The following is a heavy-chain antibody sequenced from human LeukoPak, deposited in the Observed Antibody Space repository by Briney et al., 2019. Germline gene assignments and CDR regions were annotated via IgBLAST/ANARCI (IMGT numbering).Heavy chain of an antibody. Sequence: GESLKISCKVSGYSFPSYWITWVRQVPGKGLEWMGRIAPSDSYTNYNPSFEGHVTMSVEKSITTVYLQWSSLKASDTAMYYCARHPGAGSYGYYYGMDVWGQGTTVTVSS. CDR1: GYSFPSYW. V-gene: IGHV5-10-1*01. CDR2: IAPSDSYT. J-gene: IGHJ6*02. D-gene: IGHD1-26*01. CDR3: ARHPGAGSYGYYYGMDV.